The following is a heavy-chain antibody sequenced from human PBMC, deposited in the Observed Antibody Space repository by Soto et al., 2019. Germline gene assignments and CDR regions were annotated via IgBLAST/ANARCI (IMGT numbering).Heavy chain of an antibody. D-gene: IGHD3-10*01. CDR1: GFTSSSYA. V-gene: IGHV3-30-3*01. CDR3: ARSYGSVYYYGMDV. Sequence: HPGGSLRLSCAASGFTSSSYAMHWVRQAPGKGLEWVAVISYDGSNKYCADSVKGRFTISRDNSKNTLYLQMNSLRAEDTAVYYCARSYGSVYYYGMDVWGQGTTVTVPS. J-gene: IGHJ6*02. CDR2: ISYDGSNK.